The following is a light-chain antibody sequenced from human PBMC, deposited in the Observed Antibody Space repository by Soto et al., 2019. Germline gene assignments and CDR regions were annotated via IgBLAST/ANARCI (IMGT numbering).Light chain of an antibody. CDR1: SSDVGNYNL. J-gene: IGLJ2*01. Sequence: QSALTQPASVSGSPGQSITISCTGTSSDVGNYNLVSWYQKHPGKAPKLMIYEGSKRPSGVSNRFSGSKSGNTASLTISGLQAEDEADYYCCSYAGSTTFRVLFGGGTKVTVL. CDR3: CSYAGSTTFRVL. V-gene: IGLV2-23*03. CDR2: EGS.